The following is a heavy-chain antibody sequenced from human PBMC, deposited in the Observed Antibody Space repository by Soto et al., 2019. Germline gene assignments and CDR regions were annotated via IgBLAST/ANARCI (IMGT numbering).Heavy chain of an antibody. CDR3: ARRMGRFLQWLFDY. CDR1: GYTFTAYG. Sequence: QVQLVQSGAEVRKPGASVKVSCKSSGYTFTAYGLSWVRQAPGQGLEWMGWISGNNVDTEYAQRFQGRVTMTTDTSTSTAYMELRSLRSDDTAVYYCARRMGRFLQWLFDYWGQGTLVTVSS. J-gene: IGHJ4*02. CDR2: ISGNNVDT. D-gene: IGHD3-3*01. V-gene: IGHV1-18*04.